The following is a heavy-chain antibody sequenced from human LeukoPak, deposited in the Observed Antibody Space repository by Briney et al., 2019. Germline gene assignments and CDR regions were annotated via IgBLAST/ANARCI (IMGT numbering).Heavy chain of an antibody. D-gene: IGHD3-22*01. J-gene: IGHJ4*02. V-gene: IGHV3-21*01. CDR1: GFTFSSYS. CDR3: ARGSGSFDY. Sequence: KSGGSLRLSCAASGFTFSSYSLNWVRQAPGKGLEWVSSISSSSSYIYYADSVKGRFTISRDNAKNSLYLQMNSLRAEDTAVHYCARGSGSFDYWGQGTLVTVSS. CDR2: ISSSSSYI.